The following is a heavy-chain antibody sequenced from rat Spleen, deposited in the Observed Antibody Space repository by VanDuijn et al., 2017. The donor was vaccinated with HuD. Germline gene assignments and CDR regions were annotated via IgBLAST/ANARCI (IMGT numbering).Heavy chain of an antibody. Sequence: EVQLVESDGGLVQPGRSLKLSCATSGFTFSDYYMAWVRQAPTKGLDWVATISYDGSTTYYRDSVKGRFTISRDDGKSTLYLQMDSLRSEDTATYYCARHWDFDYWGPGTMVTVSS. J-gene: IGHJ1*01. V-gene: IGHV5-29*01. CDR1: GFTFSDYY. CDR2: ISYDGSTT. CDR3: ARHWDFDY.